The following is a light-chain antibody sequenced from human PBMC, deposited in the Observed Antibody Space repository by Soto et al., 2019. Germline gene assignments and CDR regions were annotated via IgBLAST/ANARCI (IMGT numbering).Light chain of an antibody. Sequence: QSVLTQPPSASGTPGQTIAISCSGGSSNIGSHTVNWYQQLPGTAPRLLIYSNTQRPSGVPEHFSGSKSGTSASLAISRLQSEYEGDYYCAALDDSLNGVVFGGGTKVTVL. CDR3: AALDDSLNGVV. CDR2: SNT. J-gene: IGLJ2*01. CDR1: SSNIGSHT. V-gene: IGLV1-44*01.